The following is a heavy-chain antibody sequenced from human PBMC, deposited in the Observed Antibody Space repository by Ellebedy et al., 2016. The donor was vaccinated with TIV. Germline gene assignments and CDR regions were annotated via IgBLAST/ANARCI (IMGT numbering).Heavy chain of an antibody. CDR3: ARVLPSKAAAGYYYGMDV. CDR2: IYYSGST. J-gene: IGHJ6*02. V-gene: IGHV4-59*01. D-gene: IGHD6-13*01. CDR1: GGSISSYY. Sequence: SETLSLXXTVSGGSISSYYWSWIRQPPGKGLEWIGYIYYSGSTNYNPSLKSRVTISVDTSKNQFSLKLSSVTAADTAVYYCARVLPSKAAAGYYYGMDVWGQGTTVTVSS.